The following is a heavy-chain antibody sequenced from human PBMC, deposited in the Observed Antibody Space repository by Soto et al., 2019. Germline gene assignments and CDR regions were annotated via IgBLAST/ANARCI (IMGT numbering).Heavy chain of an antibody. CDR3: ARHSHEDHGDPNWFDP. Sequence: QVQLQESGPGLVKPSETLSLTCTVSGASISSNINYWGWIRQPPGKGLEWIASIYYTGNTFYNPSLKTRVTLSVDTSDNQFSLKLTSVTAADTAVYFCARHSHEDHGDPNWFDPWGQGTRVTVSS. J-gene: IGHJ5*02. V-gene: IGHV4-39*01. D-gene: IGHD4-17*01. CDR2: IYYTGNT. CDR1: GASISSNINY.